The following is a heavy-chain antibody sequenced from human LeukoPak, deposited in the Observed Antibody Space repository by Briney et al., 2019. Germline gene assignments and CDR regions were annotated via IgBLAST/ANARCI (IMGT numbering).Heavy chain of an antibody. CDR2: INPNSGGT. CDR1: GYTYTAYY. J-gene: IGHJ4*02. V-gene: IGHV1-2*02. CDR3: ALVMVGASFDY. D-gene: IGHD2-15*01. Sequence: ASVKVSCKASGYTYTAYYIHWVRQAPGQGLEWMGWINPNSGGTKYAQEFQGRVTMTRDTSISTAYMELSRLRSDDTAVYYCALVMVGASFDYWGQGTLVTASS.